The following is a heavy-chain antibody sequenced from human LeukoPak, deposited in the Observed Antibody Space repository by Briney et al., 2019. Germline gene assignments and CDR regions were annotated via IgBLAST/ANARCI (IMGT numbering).Heavy chain of an antibody. Sequence: QPGGPLRLSCAASGFTVNSNYMSWVRQAPGKGLEWVSVVYSGDRTYYADSVKGRFTISRDDSTNTLYLLMNSLRAEDTAVYYCARGYLIDYWGQGTLVTVSS. J-gene: IGHJ4*02. CDR3: ARGYLIDY. V-gene: IGHV3-66*01. CDR2: VYSGDRT. D-gene: IGHD1-26*01. CDR1: GFTVNSNY.